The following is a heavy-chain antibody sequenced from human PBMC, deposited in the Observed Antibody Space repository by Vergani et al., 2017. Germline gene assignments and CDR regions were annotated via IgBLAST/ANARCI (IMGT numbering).Heavy chain of an antibody. Sequence: QVQLQQWGAGLLKPSETLSLTCAVYGGSFSGYYWSWIRQPPGKGLEWIGEINHIGSTNYNPSLKSRVTISVDTSKNQFSLKLSSVTAADTAVYYCARGGMAIFGVVVRYFDLWGRGTLVTVSS. V-gene: IGHV4-34*01. D-gene: IGHD3-3*01. CDR1: GGSFSGYY. J-gene: IGHJ2*01. CDR3: ARGGMAIFGVVVRYFDL. CDR2: INHIGST.